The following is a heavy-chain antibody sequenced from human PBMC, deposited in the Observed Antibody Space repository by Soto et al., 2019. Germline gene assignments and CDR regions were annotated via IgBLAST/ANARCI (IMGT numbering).Heavy chain of an antibody. CDR2: ISYDGSNK. CDR3: AKRGLLWFGELTLTPHGFDP. V-gene: IGHV3-30*18. Sequence: GGSLRLSCAASGFTFSSYGMHWVRQAPGKGLEWVAVISYDGSNKYYADSVKGRFTISRDNSKNTLYLQMNSLRAEDTAVYYCAKRGLLWFGELTLTPHGFDPWGQGTLVTVSS. D-gene: IGHD3-10*01. J-gene: IGHJ5*02. CDR1: GFTFSSYG.